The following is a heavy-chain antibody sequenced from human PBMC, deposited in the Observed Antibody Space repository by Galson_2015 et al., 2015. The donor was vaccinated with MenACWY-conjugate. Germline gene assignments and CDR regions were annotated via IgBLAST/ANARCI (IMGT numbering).Heavy chain of an antibody. V-gene: IGHV3-15*01. CDR1: EFTLSNAW. Sequence: LRLSCAASEFTLSNAWMNWVRQAPGKGLEWVGIIKSKPDGGATDYAAPVKGRFTISRDDSKNTLYLQMNSLKTEDTAVYYCTTLTMIIIHDDYWGQGTLVTVSS. CDR2: IKSKPDGGAT. D-gene: IGHD3-22*01. J-gene: IGHJ4*02. CDR3: TTLTMIIIHDDY.